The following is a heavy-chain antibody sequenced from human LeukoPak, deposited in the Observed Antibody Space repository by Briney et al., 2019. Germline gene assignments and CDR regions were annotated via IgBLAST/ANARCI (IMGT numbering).Heavy chain of an antibody. CDR1: GFTFRSYA. V-gene: IGHV3-23*01. D-gene: IGHD5-18*01. J-gene: IGHJ4*02. CDR3: ARRIQLWSRPFDY. CDR2: ISGSGGST. Sequence: PGGSLRLSCAASGFTFRSYAMSWVRQAPGKGLECVSAISGSGGSTYYADSVKGRFTISRDNSTNTLYLQMNSLRAEDTAVYYCARRIQLWSRPFDYWGQGTLVTVSS.